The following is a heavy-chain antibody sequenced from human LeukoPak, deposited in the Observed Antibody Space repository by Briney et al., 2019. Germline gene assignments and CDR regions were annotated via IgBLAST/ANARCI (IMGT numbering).Heavy chain of an antibody. V-gene: IGHV4-34*01. CDR1: GGSFSDYY. J-gene: IGHJ6*02. Sequence: SETLSLTCAVYGGSFSDYYWSWIRQPPGKGLEWIGEINHSGSTNYNPSLKSRVTISLDTSKNQFSLKLSSVTAADTAAYYCARGNYDLWSGYPAHYGMDVWGQGTTVTVSS. CDR3: ARGNYDLWSGYPAHYGMDV. D-gene: IGHD3-3*01. CDR2: INHSGST.